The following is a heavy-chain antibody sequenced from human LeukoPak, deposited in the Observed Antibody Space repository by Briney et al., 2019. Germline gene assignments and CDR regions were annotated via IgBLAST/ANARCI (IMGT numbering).Heavy chain of an antibody. CDR3: ARDAPSYYYGSGSYDPYGMDV. D-gene: IGHD3-10*01. CDR1: GFTFSSYS. CDR2: ISSSRSYI. V-gene: IGHV3-21*01. Sequence: GGSLRLSCAASGFTFSSYSMNWVRQAPGKGLEWVSSISSSRSYIYYADSVKGRFTISRDNAKNSLYLQMNSLRAEDTAVYYCARDAPSYYYGSGSYDPYGMDVWGQGTTVTVSS. J-gene: IGHJ6*02.